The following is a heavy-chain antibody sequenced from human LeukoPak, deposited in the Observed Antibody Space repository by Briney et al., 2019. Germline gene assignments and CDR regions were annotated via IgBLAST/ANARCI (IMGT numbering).Heavy chain of an antibody. J-gene: IGHJ6*02. Sequence: SSETLSLTCAVYGGSFSGYYWSWIRQPPGKGLEWIGEINHSGSTNYNPPLKSRVTIPVDTSKNQFSLKLSSVTAADTAVYYCARGTHNWNYVRYYYYGMDVWGQGTTVTVSS. CDR1: GGSFSGYY. V-gene: IGHV4-34*01. CDR3: ARGTHNWNYVRYYYYGMDV. D-gene: IGHD1-7*01. CDR2: INHSGST.